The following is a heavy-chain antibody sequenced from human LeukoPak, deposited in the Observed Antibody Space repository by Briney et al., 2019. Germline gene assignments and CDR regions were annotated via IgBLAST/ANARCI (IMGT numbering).Heavy chain of an antibody. Sequence: HPGGSLRLSCAASGFTVSSNYMSWVRQAPGKGLEWVANIKQDGSETNYVDSVRGRFTISRDNAKNSLYLQMNSLRAEDTAVYYCARAIIAGAMVIIYYYSGMDVWGQGTTVTVSS. D-gene: IGHD5-18*01. CDR1: GFTVSSNY. V-gene: IGHV3-7*03. CDR2: IKQDGSET. CDR3: ARAIIAGAMVIIYYYSGMDV. J-gene: IGHJ6*02.